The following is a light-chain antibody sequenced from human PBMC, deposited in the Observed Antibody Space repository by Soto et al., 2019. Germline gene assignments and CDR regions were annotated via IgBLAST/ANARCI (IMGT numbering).Light chain of an antibody. V-gene: IGKV3-20*01. CDR2: DAS. J-gene: IGKJ1*01. CDR3: QQYGSSPWT. CDR1: QSVSSSS. Sequence: EIVLTQSPGTLSLSPGERATLSCRASQSVSSSSLAWYQQKPGQAPRLLIYDASNRATGIPDRFSGSGSGTDFTLTISRLEPEDFAVYYCQQYGSSPWTFGQGTKVDI.